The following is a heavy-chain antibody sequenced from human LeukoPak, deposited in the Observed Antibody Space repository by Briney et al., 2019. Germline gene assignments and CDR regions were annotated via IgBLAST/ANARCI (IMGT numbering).Heavy chain of an antibody. J-gene: IGHJ6*03. CDR3: ATHSPEWRYSGYYNYYYMDV. CDR2: ISGSGGST. V-gene: IGHV3-23*01. Sequence: GGSLRLSCAASGFTFSSYAMSWVRQAPGKGLEWVSAISGSGGSTYYADSVKGRFTISRDNSKNTLYLQMNSLRAEDTAVYYCATHSPEWRYSGYYNYYYMDVWGKGTTVTVSS. D-gene: IGHD5-12*01. CDR1: GFTFSSYA.